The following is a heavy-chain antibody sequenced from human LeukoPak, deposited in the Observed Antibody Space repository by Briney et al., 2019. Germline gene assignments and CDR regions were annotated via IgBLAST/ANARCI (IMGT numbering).Heavy chain of an antibody. V-gene: IGHV1-69*04. CDR2: IIPILGIA. J-gene: IGHJ4*02. D-gene: IGHD1-20*01. CDR1: GGTFSSYA. CDR3: AKTYNWNPWSDY. Sequence: WASVKVSCKASGGTFSSYAISWVRQAPGQGLEWMGRIIPILGIANYAQKFQGRVTITADKSTSTAYMELSSLRSEDTAVYYCAKTYNWNPWSDYWGQGTLVTVSS.